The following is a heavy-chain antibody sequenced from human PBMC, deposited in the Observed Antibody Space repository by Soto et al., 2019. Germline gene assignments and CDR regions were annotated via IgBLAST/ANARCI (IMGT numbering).Heavy chain of an antibody. D-gene: IGHD2-15*01. CDR2: ISSSSSYI. Sequence: PGGSLRLSCAASGFTFSSYSMNWVRQAPGKGLEWVSSISSSSSYIYYADSVKGRFTISRDNAKNSLYLQMNSLRAEDTAVYYCARDGSALPCSGGSCYSSYFDYWGQGTLVTVSS. CDR3: ARDGSALPCSGGSCYSSYFDY. J-gene: IGHJ4*02. CDR1: GFTFSSYS. V-gene: IGHV3-21*01.